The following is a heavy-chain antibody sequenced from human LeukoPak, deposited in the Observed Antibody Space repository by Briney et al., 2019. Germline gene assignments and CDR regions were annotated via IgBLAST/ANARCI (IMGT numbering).Heavy chain of an antibody. J-gene: IGHJ5*02. Sequence: PSEPLSLTCTVSGGSISSTTYYWGWVRPPPGKGLEWIGYIYYTGNTDYSPSLKSRVTISVDTSKHQFSLRLTSVTAADTAVYYCARRGYSSGFVDWFDPWGQGTLVTVSS. CDR3: ARRGYSSGFVDWFDP. CDR1: GGSISSTTYY. D-gene: IGHD2-8*02. V-gene: IGHV4-39*01. CDR2: IYYTGNT.